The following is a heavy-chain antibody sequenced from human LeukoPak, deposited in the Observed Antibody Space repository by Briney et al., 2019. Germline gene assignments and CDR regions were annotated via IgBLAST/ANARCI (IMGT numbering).Heavy chain of an antibody. V-gene: IGHV3-23*01. CDR3: AKGGAQV. CDR1: GFTFSSYG. D-gene: IGHD1-26*01. J-gene: IGHJ4*02. CDR2: ISSSGGST. Sequence: LPGGSLRLSCAASGFTFSSYGIHWVRQAPGKGLEWVSAISSSGGSTYYADSVRGRFIISRDSSKNTLYLQMNSLRVEDTAVYYCAKGGAQVGGQGTLVTVSS.